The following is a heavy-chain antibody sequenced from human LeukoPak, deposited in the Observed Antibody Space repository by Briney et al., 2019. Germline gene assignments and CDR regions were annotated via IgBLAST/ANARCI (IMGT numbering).Heavy chain of an antibody. V-gene: IGHV4-38-2*02. Sequence: ETLSLTCTVSGYSISSGYYWGWIRQPPGKGLEWIGSIYHSGSTYYNPSLKSRVTISVDTSKNQFSLKLSSVTAADTAVYYCARVRRYCSGGSCYSGWSDPWGQGTLVTVSS. CDR3: ARVRRYCSGGSCYSGWSDP. CDR2: IYHSGST. D-gene: IGHD2-15*01. J-gene: IGHJ5*02. CDR1: GYSISSGYY.